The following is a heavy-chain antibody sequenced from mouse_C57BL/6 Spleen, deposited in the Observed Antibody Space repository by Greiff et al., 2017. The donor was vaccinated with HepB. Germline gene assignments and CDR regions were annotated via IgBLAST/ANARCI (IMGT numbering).Heavy chain of an antibody. J-gene: IGHJ2*01. D-gene: IGHD1-1*01. CDR3: ARRPITTVVHFDY. CDR2: ISSGSSTI. V-gene: IGHV5-17*01. CDR1: GFTFSDYG. Sequence: EVKVVESGGGLVKPGGSLKLSCAASGFTFSDYGMHWVRQAPEKGLEWVAYISSGSSTIYYADTVKGRFTISRDNAKNTLFLQMTSLRSEDTAMYYCARRPITTVVHFDYWGQGTTLTVSS.